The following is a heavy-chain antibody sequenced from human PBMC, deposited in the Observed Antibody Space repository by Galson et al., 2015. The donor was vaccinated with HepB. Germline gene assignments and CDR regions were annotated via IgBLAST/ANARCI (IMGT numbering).Heavy chain of an antibody. Sequence: SVKVSCKASGYTFTSYYMHWVRQAPGQGLEWMGIINPSGGSTSYAQKFQGRVTMTRDTSTSTVYMELSSLRSEDTAVYYCARAGRPHDYSSTPLDYWGQGTLVTVSS. CDR2: INPSGGST. D-gene: IGHD4-11*01. V-gene: IGHV1-46*01. CDR1: GYTFTSYY. J-gene: IGHJ4*02. CDR3: ARAGRPHDYSSTPLDY.